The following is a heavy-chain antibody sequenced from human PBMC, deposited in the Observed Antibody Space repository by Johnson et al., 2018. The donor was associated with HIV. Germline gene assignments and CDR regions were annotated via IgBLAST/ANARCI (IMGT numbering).Heavy chain of an antibody. J-gene: IGHJ3*02. CDR2: ISFDGSNK. D-gene: IGHD1-26*01. V-gene: IGHV3-30*04. CDR1: GFTFNNYA. CDR3: AKGGSYSDEWAFDI. Sequence: QMQLVESGGGVVQPGRSLRLSCAASGFTFNNYAMHWVRQAPGKGLEWVAVISFDGSNKYYADSVKGRFTISRDNSKNTLYLQMNSLRAEDTAVYYCAKGGSYSDEWAFDIWGQGTMVTVSS.